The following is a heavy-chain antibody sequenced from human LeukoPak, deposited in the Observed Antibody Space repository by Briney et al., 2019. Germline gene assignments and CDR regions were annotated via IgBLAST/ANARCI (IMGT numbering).Heavy chain of an antibody. CDR2: ISAYNGYT. J-gene: IGHJ4*02. CDR3: ARGRLRYFDEGH. V-gene: IGHV1-18*01. D-gene: IGHD3-9*01. CDR1: GYTFTIYG. Sequence: ASVKVSCKASGYTFTIYGISWVRQAPGQGLEWVGWISAYNGYTNYAQKLQGRVTMTTHTSTSTAYMELRSLRSDDTAVYYCARGRLRYFDEGHWGQGTLVTVSS.